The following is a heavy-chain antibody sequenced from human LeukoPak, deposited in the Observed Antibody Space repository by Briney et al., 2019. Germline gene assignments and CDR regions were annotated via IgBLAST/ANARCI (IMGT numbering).Heavy chain of an antibody. CDR2: IIPIIGTA. D-gene: IGHD6-6*01. J-gene: IGHJ6*02. V-gene: IGHV1-69*13. CDR3: ARDPRSSSSAGWYYYYGMDV. Sequence: SVKVSCKASGGTFSSYAISWVRQAPGQGLEWMGGIIPIIGTANYAQKFQGRVTITADESTSTAYMELSSLRSEDTAVYYCARDPRSSSSAGWYYYYGMDVWGQGTTVTVSS. CDR1: GGTFSSYA.